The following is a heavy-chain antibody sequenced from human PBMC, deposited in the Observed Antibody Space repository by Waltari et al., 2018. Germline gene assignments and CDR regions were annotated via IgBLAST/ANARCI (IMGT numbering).Heavy chain of an antibody. CDR1: GFTIRNFG. V-gene: IGHV3-21*03. J-gene: IGHJ4*02. CDR2: TTDGNAYL. Sequence: VQLVESGGGLVKPGGSLRLSCAVSGFTIRNFGMSWVRQAPVKGLEWVATTTDGNAYLYYADSVRGRFTVSTDNAKSSLYLQMNNLRAEDTGVYYCVRALTTPNDYWGRGTLVTVSS. D-gene: IGHD4-17*01. CDR3: VRALTTPNDY.